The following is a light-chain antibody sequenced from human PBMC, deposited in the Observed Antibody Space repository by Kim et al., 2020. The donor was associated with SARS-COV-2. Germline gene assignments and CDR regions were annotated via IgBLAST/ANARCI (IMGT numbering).Light chain of an antibody. Sequence: DIQMTQSPSSLSASVGDRVTITCRTSQSISSYLNWYQQKPGKAPKFLIYAASNLQSGVPSRFSGSGSGTDFTLTITSLQPEDFATYYCQQSHNTPTTFGQGTKVDIK. V-gene: IGKV1-39*01. CDR2: AAS. CDR3: QQSHNTPTT. J-gene: IGKJ1*01. CDR1: QSISSY.